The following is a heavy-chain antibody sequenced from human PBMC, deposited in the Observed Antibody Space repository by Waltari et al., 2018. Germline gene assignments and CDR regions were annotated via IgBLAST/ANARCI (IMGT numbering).Heavy chain of an antibody. CDR3: ARFRPADYYPHVRFDS. CDR1: GDFLCSSSTLY. V-gene: IGHV4-39*01. J-gene: IGHJ4*02. CDR2: LYYRGST. D-gene: IGHD3-9*01. Sequence: QLQLQESGPRLVRPSETLSLTCTVFGDFLCSSSTLYWGWIRQPPGKGPEWLGTLYYRGSTYYNPSLGSRVSMSIDTSKNQFSLTLNSVTAADTAVYYCARFRPADYYPHVRFDSWGKGSLVTVSS.